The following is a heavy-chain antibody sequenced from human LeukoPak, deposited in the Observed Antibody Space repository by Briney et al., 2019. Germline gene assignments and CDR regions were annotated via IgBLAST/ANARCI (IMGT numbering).Heavy chain of an antibody. Sequence: GGSLRLSCAASGFTFSSYSMNWVRQAPGKGLEWVSSISTNSSYIYYADSVKGRFTISRDNAKNSLYLQMNSLRAEDTAVYYCARDPLGAPYYFDYWGQGTLVTVSS. CDR1: GFTFSSYS. CDR3: ARDPLGAPYYFDY. V-gene: IGHV3-21*01. CDR2: ISTNSSYI. D-gene: IGHD3-16*01. J-gene: IGHJ4*02.